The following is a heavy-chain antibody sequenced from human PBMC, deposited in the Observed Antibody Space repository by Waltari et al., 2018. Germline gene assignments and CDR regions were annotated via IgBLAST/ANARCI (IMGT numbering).Heavy chain of an antibody. CDR3: AIFDSGSDAFDI. CDR1: GGSISSYY. CDR2: IYYSGST. Sequence: QVQLQESAPGLVKPSAPLSPTCTVSGGSISSYYWSWLRQPPGKGLEWIGYIYYSGSTNYNPSLKSRVTISVDTSKNQFSLKLSSVTAADTAVYYCAIFDSGSDAFDIWGQGTMVTVSS. D-gene: IGHD3-22*01. V-gene: IGHV4-59*01. J-gene: IGHJ3*02.